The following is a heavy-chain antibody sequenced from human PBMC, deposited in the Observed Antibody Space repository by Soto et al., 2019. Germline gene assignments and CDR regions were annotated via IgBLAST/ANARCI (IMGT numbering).Heavy chain of an antibody. CDR3: ARDRGGDWKAFDI. J-gene: IGHJ3*02. Sequence: EVQLVESGGGLVKPGGSLRLSCAAFGSTFSSYTMNWVRQARGKGLEWVSSISSSSSYIYYADSVKGRFTISRNNAKTSLYLQMNSPRAEDTAVYYGARDRGGDWKAFDIWGQATMVTVSS. V-gene: IGHV3-21*01. CDR1: GSTFSSYT. CDR2: ISSSSSYI. D-gene: IGHD1-1*01.